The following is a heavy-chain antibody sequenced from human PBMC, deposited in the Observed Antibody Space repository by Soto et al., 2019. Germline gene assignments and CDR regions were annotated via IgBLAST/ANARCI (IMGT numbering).Heavy chain of an antibody. D-gene: IGHD3-22*01. CDR1: GFTFSSYA. J-gene: IGHJ4*02. CDR3: AKLKYYDIIAVWDS. CDR2: ITSSGGST. V-gene: IGHV3-23*01. Sequence: EVPLLESGGGLVQPGGSLRLSCAASGFTFSSYAVSWVRQAPGKGLEWVSSITSSGGSTYYADSVKGRFTISRDNSKTTLFLLMTSLRAENMVVYYCAKLKYYDIIAVWDSWGQGTLVTVSS.